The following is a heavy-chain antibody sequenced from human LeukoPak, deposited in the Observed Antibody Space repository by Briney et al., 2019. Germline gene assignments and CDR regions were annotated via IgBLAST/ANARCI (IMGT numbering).Heavy chain of an antibody. J-gene: IGHJ4*02. CDR1: GFTFSNYG. CDR2: IWYDGSNK. D-gene: IGHD5-12*01. CDR3: ARDGGYSGYDADC. V-gene: IGHV3-33*01. Sequence: GGSLRLSCAASGFTFSNYGMHWVRQAPGKGLEWVAVIWYDGSNKYYADSVRGRFTISRENDKNSLFLQMNSLRAEDTAVYYCARDGGYSGYDADCWGQGTLVTVSS.